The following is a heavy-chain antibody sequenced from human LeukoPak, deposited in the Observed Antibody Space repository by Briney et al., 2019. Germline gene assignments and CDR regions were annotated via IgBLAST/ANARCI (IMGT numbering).Heavy chain of an antibody. V-gene: IGHV3-74*01. J-gene: IGHJ4*02. Sequence: GSLRLSCAASGFTFSSYWMHWVRQAPGKGLVWVSRINTDGSSTSYADSVKGRFTISRDNAKNTLYLQMNSLRAEDTAVYYCARGRGGDYGGNSGHFDYWGQGTLVTVSS. CDR1: GFTFSSYW. D-gene: IGHD4-23*01. CDR2: INTDGSST. CDR3: ARGRGGDYGGNSGHFDY.